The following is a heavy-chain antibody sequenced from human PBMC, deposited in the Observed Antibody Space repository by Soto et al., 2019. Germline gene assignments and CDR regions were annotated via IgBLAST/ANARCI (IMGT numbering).Heavy chain of an antibody. CDR1: GGSFSGYY. J-gene: IGHJ5*02. V-gene: IGHV4-34*01. CDR3: ARGRRFGGPGNWFDP. Sequence: SETLSLTCAVYGGSFSGYYWSWIRQPPGKGLEWIGEINHSGSTNYNPSLKSRVTISVDTSKNQFSLKLSSVTAADTAVYYCARGRRFGGPGNWFDPWGQGTLVTVSS. D-gene: IGHD3-10*01. CDR2: INHSGST.